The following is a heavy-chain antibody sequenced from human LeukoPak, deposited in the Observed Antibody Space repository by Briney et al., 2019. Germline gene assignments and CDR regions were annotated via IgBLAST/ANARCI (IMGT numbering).Heavy chain of an antibody. V-gene: IGHV4-61*02. CDR3: AREPVAYYYYMDV. CDR2: IYTSGST. J-gene: IGHJ6*03. CDR1: GGSISSGSYY. Sequence: SETLSLTCTVSGGSISSGSYYWSWIRQPAGKGLEWIGRIYTSGSTNYNPSLKSRVTISVDTSKNQFSLKLSSVTAADTAVYYCAREPVAYYYYMDVWGKGTTVTVSS.